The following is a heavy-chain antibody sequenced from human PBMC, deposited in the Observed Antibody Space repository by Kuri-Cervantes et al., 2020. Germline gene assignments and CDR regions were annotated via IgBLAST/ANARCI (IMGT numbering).Heavy chain of an antibody. J-gene: IGHJ6*03. CDR2: INHSGST. CDR1: GGSFSGYY. Sequence: SETLSLTCAVYGGSFSGYYWTWIRQPPGKGLEWIGEINHSGSTNYNPSLKSRVTISVDTSKNQFSLKLSSVTAADTAVYYCARGVGYRRKSTNYYYYVDVWGKGTTVTVSS. V-gene: IGHV4-34*01. CDR3: ARGVGYRRKSTNYYYYVDV. D-gene: IGHD1-1*01.